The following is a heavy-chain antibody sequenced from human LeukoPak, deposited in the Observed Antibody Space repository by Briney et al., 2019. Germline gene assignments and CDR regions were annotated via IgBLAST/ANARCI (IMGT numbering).Heavy chain of an antibody. D-gene: IGHD5-12*01. CDR2: ISGGGGST. J-gene: IGHJ4*02. Sequence: GGSLRLSCAASGFTFSSYAMSWVRQAPGKGLEWVSGISGGGGSTYYADSVKGRFTISRDNSKKKLYLQMNSLRAEDTAVYYCAKDSRGYSGYDFDSWGQGSPVTVSS. CDR3: AKDSRGYSGYDFDS. V-gene: IGHV3-23*01. CDR1: GFTFSSYA.